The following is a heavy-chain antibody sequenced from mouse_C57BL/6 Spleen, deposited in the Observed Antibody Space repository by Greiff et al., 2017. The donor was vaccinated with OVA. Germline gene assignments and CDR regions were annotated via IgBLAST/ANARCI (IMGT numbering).Heavy chain of an antibody. CDR1: GFTFSSYA. CDR2: ISSGGDYI. J-gene: IGHJ4*01. V-gene: IGHV5-9-1*02. Sequence: EVQLEESGEGLVKPGGSLKLSCAASGFTFSSYAMSWVRQTPEKRLEWVAYISSGGDYIYYDDTVKGRFTISRDNARNTLYLQLRSLKSEDTARYYCTRDYAMDDWGQGTSVTVSS. CDR3: TRDYAMDD.